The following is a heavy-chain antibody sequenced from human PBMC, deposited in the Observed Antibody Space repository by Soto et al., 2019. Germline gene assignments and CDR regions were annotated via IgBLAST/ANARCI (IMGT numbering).Heavy chain of an antibody. CDR1: GFTFSRYW. J-gene: IGHJ4*02. Sequence: EVQLVESGGGLVQPGGSLRLSCAASGFTFSRYWMHWVRQAPGKGLVWVSRINSDGSSTTNADSVKGRFTISRDNAKNTLYLQMNSLRAEDTAVYYCARDGDTSSWSVDYWGQGTLVTVSS. D-gene: IGHD6-13*01. V-gene: IGHV3-74*03. CDR2: INSDGSST. CDR3: ARDGDTSSWSVDY.